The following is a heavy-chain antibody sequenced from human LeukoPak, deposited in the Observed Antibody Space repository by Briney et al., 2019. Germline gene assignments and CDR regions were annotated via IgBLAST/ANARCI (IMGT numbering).Heavy chain of an antibody. CDR3: ARPYCSSTSCYGYFDY. CDR2: INPNSGGT. D-gene: IGHD2-2*01. Sequence: EASVKVSCKASGYTFTGYYMHWVRQAPGQGLEWMGWINPNSGGTNYAQKFQGRVTMTRDTSISTACMELSRLRSDDTAVYYCARPYCSSTSCYGYFDYWGQGTLVTVSS. J-gene: IGHJ4*02. CDR1: GYTFTGYY. V-gene: IGHV1-2*02.